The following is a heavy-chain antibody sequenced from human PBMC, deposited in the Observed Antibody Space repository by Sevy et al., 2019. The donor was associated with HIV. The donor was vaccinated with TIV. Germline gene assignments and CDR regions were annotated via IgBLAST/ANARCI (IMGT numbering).Heavy chain of an antibody. J-gene: IGHJ4*02. D-gene: IGHD1-26*01. CDR3: ARDLISGSYSQSLDY. CDR1: GFNFGSHA. Sequence: GGSLRLSCAASGFNFGSHAMHWVRQAPGKGLDWVAVISSDGNSQYSADSVKCRFTISRDNSKNTLYLQMDSLRVEDTAVYYCARDLISGSYSQSLDYWGQGTLVTVSS. CDR2: ISSDGNSQ. V-gene: IGHV3-30*04.